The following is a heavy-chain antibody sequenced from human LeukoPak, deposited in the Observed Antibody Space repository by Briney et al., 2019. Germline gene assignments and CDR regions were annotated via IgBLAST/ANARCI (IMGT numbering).Heavy chain of an antibody. D-gene: IGHD2-2*01. V-gene: IGHV4-39*01. J-gene: IGHJ6*02. CDR3: LRYCTSISCYHYYGMDV. CDR1: AGSISSSTYY. Sequence: PSETLSLTCTVSAGSISSSTYYWGWIRQPPGKGLEWIGSIFYIGSTYYNPSLKSRVTISVDTSKNQFSLKLSSVTAAGTAVYYCLRYCTSISCYHYYGMDVWGQGTTVTVSS. CDR2: IFYIGST.